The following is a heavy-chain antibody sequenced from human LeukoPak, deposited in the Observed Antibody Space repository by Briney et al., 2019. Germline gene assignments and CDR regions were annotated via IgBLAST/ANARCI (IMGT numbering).Heavy chain of an antibody. Sequence: GRSLRLSCAASGFTFSSYAMHCVRQAPGKGLEWVAVITYDGSNKYYADSVKGRFTISRDNYKNTLYLQMNSLRAEDTAVYYCAGDYPGYYYYYGMDLWGQGTTVTVSS. V-gene: IGHV3-30-3*01. CDR3: AGDYPGYYYYYGMDL. J-gene: IGHJ6*02. CDR2: ITYDGSNK. CDR1: GFTFSSYA.